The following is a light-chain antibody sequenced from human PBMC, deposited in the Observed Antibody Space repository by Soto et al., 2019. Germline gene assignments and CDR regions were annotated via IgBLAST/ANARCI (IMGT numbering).Light chain of an antibody. CDR2: GAS. CDR3: XQYHNWPPYT. V-gene: IGKV3-15*01. Sequence: EIVMTQSPATLSVSPGERATLSCRASQSVSTNLAWYQQKPGQAPRLLMYGASTRDTGIPARFSGSGSGTXXXXXXXXXXSEDFXXXFCXQYHNWPPYTFGQGTKLEIK. J-gene: IGKJ2*01. CDR1: QSVSTN.